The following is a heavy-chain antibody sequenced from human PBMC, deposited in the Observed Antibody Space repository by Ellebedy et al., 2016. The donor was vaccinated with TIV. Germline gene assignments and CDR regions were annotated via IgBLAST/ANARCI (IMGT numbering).Heavy chain of an antibody. CDR2: IKSKADGEAR. Sequence: PGGSLRLSCSASGFSFGDYAMSWFRQAPGKGLEWVGFIKSKADGEAREYAASLKDRFTISRDDSKSIAYLQMNSLKTEDTAVYYCTRDRPIDYWGRGTLVTVSS. CDR1: GFSFGDYA. J-gene: IGHJ4*02. V-gene: IGHV3-49*03. CDR3: TRDRPIDY.